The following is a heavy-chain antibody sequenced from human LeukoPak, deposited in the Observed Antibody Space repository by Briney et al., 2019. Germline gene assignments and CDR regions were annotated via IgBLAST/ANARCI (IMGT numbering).Heavy chain of an antibody. CDR2: INGGGGST. CDR1: GFTFSSYA. Sequence: GGSLRLSCAASGFTFSSYAMSWVRQAPGKGLEWVSAINGGGGSTYYADSVKGRFTISRDNSKNTLYLQMNSLRAEDTAVYYCAPKVVGSAPFDYWGQGTLVTVSS. CDR3: APKVVGSAPFDY. V-gene: IGHV3-23*01. D-gene: IGHD2-15*01. J-gene: IGHJ4*02.